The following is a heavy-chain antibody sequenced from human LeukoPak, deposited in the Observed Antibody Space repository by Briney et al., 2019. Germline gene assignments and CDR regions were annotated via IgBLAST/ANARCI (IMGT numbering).Heavy chain of an antibody. D-gene: IGHD3-3*01. CDR3: ARAIPGRLRFLERLPNWFDP. CDR1: GFTFSSYG. Sequence: PGGSLRLSCAASGFTFSSYGMHGVRQAPGKGLEWVAVIWYDGSNKYYADSVKGRFTISRDNSKNTLYLQMNSLRAEDTAVYYCARAIPGRLRFLERLPNWFDPWGQGTLVTVSS. V-gene: IGHV3-33*01. CDR2: IWYDGSNK. J-gene: IGHJ5*02.